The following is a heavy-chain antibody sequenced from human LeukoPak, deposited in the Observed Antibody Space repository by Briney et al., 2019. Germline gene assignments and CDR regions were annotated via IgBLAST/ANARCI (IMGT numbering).Heavy chain of an antibody. CDR3: AREAVAGYYFDY. V-gene: IGHV3-30-3*01. D-gene: IGHD6-19*01. CDR1: GFTFSSYA. CDR2: ISYDGSNK. Sequence: PGGSLRLSCAASGFTFSSYAMHWVRQAPGKGLEWVAVISYDGSNKYYADSAKGRFTISRDNSKNALYLQMNSLRAEDTAVYYCAREAVAGYYFDYWGRGTLVTVSS. J-gene: IGHJ4*02.